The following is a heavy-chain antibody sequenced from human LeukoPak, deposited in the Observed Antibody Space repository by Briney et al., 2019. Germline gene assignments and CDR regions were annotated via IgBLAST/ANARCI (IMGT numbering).Heavy chain of an antibody. Sequence: SETLSLTCTVSGYSISSGYYWGWIRQPPGKGLEWIGSIHHSGSTNYNPSLKSRVTISLDTSKNQFSLKLSSVTAADTAVYYCARAYGGNSQYFQHWGQGILVTVSS. V-gene: IGHV4-38-2*02. J-gene: IGHJ1*01. CDR1: GYSISSGYY. D-gene: IGHD4-23*01. CDR3: ARAYGGNSQYFQH. CDR2: IHHSGST.